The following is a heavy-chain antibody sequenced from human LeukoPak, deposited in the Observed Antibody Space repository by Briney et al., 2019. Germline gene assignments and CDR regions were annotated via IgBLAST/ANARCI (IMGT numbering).Heavy chain of an antibody. J-gene: IGHJ4*02. CDR2: TYGDGDSK. CDR3: ATGGGYYYSD. D-gene: IGHD3-22*01. CDR1: GFSFSSYG. V-gene: IGHV3-33*01. Sequence: GRSLRLSCAASGFSFSSYGMHWVRQAPGKGLEWVAVTYGDGDSKYYADSVKGRFTISRDNSKNTLYLQVSSLRAEDTGVYYCATGGGYYYSDWGQGTLVTVSS.